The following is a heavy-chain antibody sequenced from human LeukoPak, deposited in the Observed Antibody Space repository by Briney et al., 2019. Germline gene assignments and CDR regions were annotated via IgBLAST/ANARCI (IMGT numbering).Heavy chain of an antibody. CDR1: GFTFSSYG. J-gene: IGHJ4*02. V-gene: IGHV3-30*02. CDR3: AKIPLMVYAIKAAAGTDYFDY. Sequence: GGSLRLSCAASGFTFSSYGMHWVRQAPGKGLEWVAFIRYDGSNKYYADSVKGRFTISRDNSKNTLYLQMNSLRAEDTAVYYCAKIPLMVYAIKAAAGTDYFDYWGQGTLVTVSS. D-gene: IGHD2-8*01. CDR2: IRYDGSNK.